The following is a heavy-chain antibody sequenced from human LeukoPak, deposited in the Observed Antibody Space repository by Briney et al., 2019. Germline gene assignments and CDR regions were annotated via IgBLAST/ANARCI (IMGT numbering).Heavy chain of an antibody. CDR1: GYTFTSYG. V-gene: IGHV1-18*01. J-gene: IGHJ4*02. CDR2: ISAYNGNT. Sequence: ASVKVSCKASGYTFTSYGISWVRQAPGQGLEWMGWISAYNGNTNYAQKLQGRVTMATDTSTSTAYMELRSLRSDDTAVYYCARDKHGGGTDMGGDGDYWGQGTLVTVSS. D-gene: IGHD2-21*02. CDR3: ARDKHGGGTDMGGDGDY.